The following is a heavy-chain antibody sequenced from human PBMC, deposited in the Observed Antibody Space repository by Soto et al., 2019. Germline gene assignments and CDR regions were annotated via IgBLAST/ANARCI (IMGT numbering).Heavy chain of an antibody. V-gene: IGHV3-33*01. Sequence: PGGSLRLSCAASGFTFSSYGMHWVRQAPGKGLEWVAVIWYDGSNKYYADSVKGRFTISRDNSKNTLYLQMNSLRAEDTAVYYCARLSSAVYVDFSYYYYYMDVSGKGPTVTGSS. CDR3: ARLSSAVYVDFSYYYYYMDV. CDR1: GFTFSSYG. J-gene: IGHJ6*03. CDR2: IWYDGSNK. D-gene: IGHD4-17*01.